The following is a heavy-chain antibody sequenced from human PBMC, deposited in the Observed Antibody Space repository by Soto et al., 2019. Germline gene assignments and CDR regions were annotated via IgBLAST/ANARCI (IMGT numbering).Heavy chain of an antibody. CDR3: AGDHYGDYGYSMDV. J-gene: IGHJ6*02. CDR2: IYKSGST. CDR1: GGSISSGVYS. V-gene: IGHV4-30-2*01. D-gene: IGHD4-17*01. Sequence: QLQLQESGSGLGKPSQTLSLTCSVSGGSISSGVYSWSWIRQPPGKGLEWIGYIYKSGSTYYNPARKRRLNISVDRSKNPFSRKLRSATAAETPVYYCAGDHYGDYGYSMDVSGQGTTVTVSS.